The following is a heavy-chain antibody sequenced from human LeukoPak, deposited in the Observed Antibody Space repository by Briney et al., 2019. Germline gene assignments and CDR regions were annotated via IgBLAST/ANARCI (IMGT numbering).Heavy chain of an antibody. CDR1: GFTFSSYG. J-gene: IGHJ4*02. V-gene: IGHV3-33*01. Sequence: PGRSLRLSCAASGFTFSSYGIHWVRQAPGKGLEWVAIIWCDGSNKYYADSVKGRFTVSRDNSKNTVYLQMNSLRVEDTAVYYCSYSGYDGEEFWGQGTLVSVSS. D-gene: IGHD5-12*01. CDR3: SYSGYDGEEF. CDR2: IWCDGSNK.